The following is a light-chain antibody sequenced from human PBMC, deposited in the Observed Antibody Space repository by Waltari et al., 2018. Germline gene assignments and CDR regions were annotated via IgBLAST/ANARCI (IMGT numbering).Light chain of an antibody. Sequence: DFVMTQSPDSLAVSLGERAPINCKSSQSVLYTSDSKNYLAWYQQKPGQPPKLLIYWASTRESGVPDRFTGSGSGTDFTLTVSSLQAEDVAVYYCQQYYDTPTFAQGTKLEIK. V-gene: IGKV4-1*01. CDR2: WAS. CDR3: QQYYDTPT. J-gene: IGKJ2*01. CDR1: QSVLYTSDSKNY.